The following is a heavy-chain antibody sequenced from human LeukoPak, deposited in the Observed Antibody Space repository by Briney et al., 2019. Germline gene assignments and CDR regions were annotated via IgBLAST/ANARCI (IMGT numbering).Heavy chain of an antibody. D-gene: IGHD2-2*01. Sequence: ASVKVSCKASGYTFTSYGISWVRQAPGQGFEWMGWISAYNGNTNYAQKLQGRVTMTTDTSTSTAYMELRNLRSDDTAVYYCARAGYCSSTSCYHQPNNWFDPWGQGTLVTVSS. CDR3: ARAGYCSSTSCYHQPNNWFDP. CDR1: GYTFTSYG. CDR2: ISAYNGNT. V-gene: IGHV1-18*01. J-gene: IGHJ5*02.